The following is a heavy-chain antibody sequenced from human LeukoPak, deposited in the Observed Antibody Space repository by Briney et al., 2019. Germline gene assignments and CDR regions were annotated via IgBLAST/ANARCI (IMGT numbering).Heavy chain of an antibody. CDR2: ISSSGST. V-gene: IGHV4-4*07. Sequence: TSETLSLTCTISGGSISSYYWSWIRQPAGKGLEWIGRISSSGSTNYDPSLKSRVTISVDTSKNQFSLKLSSVTAADTAVYFCARGPYSYDSSGAFDIWGQGTMVTVSS. J-gene: IGHJ3*02. CDR1: GGSISSYY. CDR3: ARGPYSYDSSGAFDI. D-gene: IGHD3-22*01.